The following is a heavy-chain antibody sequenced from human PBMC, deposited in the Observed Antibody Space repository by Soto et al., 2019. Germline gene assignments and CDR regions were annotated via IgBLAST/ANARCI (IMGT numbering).Heavy chain of an antibody. D-gene: IGHD2-15*01. V-gene: IGHV1-69*13. Sequence: SVKVSCKASGGTFSSYAISWVRQAPGQGLEWMGGIIPIFGTANYAQKFQGRVTITADESTSTAYMELSSLRSEDTAVYYCARVYCSGGSCYSSYFDYWGQGTLVTVSS. CDR2: IIPIFGTA. CDR3: ARVYCSGGSCYSSYFDY. J-gene: IGHJ4*02. CDR1: GGTFSSYA.